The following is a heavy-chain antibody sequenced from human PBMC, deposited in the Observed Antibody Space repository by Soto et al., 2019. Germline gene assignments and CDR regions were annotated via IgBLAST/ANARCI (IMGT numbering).Heavy chain of an antibody. Sequence: QSPTLSLTCAISGDSVSSNSAAWNWIRQSPSRGLEWLGRTYYRSKWYNDYAVSVKSRITINPDTSKNQFSLQLNSVTPEDTAVYYCARGGGPPSGYYYYYYGMDVWGQGTTVTVSS. V-gene: IGHV6-1*01. D-gene: IGHD5-12*01. CDR3: ARGGGPPSGYYYYYYGMDV. CDR1: GDSVSSNSAA. CDR2: TYYRSKWYN. J-gene: IGHJ6*02.